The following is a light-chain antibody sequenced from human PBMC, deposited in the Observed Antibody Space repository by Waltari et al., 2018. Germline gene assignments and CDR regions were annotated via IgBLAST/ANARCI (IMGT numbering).Light chain of an antibody. CDR1: SSDVGSYTF. CDR2: EVS. J-gene: IGLJ3*02. CDR3: CSYAGSSTWV. V-gene: IGLV2-23*02. Sequence: QSALTQPASVSGSPGQSITISCTGTSSDVGSYTFVSWYQQHPGKAPKLMIYEVSKWTSGVSNRFSGSKSGNTASLTISGLQAEDEADYYCCSYAGSSTWVFGGGTKLTVL.